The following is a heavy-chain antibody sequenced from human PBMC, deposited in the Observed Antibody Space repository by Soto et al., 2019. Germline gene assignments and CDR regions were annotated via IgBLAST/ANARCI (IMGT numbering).Heavy chain of an antibody. D-gene: IGHD1-26*01. V-gene: IGHV3-48*01. Sequence: EVQLVESGGGLVQPGGSLRLYCAASGFTFSIYSMNWVRQSPGKGLEWLSYISRSSDTIYYADSVKGRFTISRDNAKNSLYLQMNSLRVEDTAVYYCARSGGFAYWGQGTNVTVSS. CDR2: ISRSSDTI. CDR1: GFTFSIYS. CDR3: ARSGGFAY. J-gene: IGHJ3*01.